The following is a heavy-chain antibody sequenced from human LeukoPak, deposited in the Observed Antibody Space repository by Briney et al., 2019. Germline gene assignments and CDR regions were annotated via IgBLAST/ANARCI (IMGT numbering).Heavy chain of an antibody. D-gene: IGHD3-10*01. V-gene: IGHV1-18*01. CDR3: AREECYYGSGSYCNWFDP. Sequence: ASVKVSCKASGYTFTSYGISWVRQAPGQGLEWMGWISAYNGNTNYTQKLQGRVTMTTDTSTSTAYMELRSLRSDDTAVYYCAREECYYGSGSYCNWFDPWGQGTLVTVSS. J-gene: IGHJ5*02. CDR1: GYTFTSYG. CDR2: ISAYNGNT.